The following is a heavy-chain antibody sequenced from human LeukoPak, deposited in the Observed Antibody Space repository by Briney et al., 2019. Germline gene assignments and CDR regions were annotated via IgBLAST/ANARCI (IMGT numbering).Heavy chain of an antibody. V-gene: IGHV4-34*01. D-gene: IGHD6-13*01. J-gene: IGHJ4*02. CDR3: ARRLSSSWYRLFDY. CDR1: GGSFSGYY. Sequence: ASETLSLTCAVYGGSFSGYYWSWIRQPPGKGLEWIGEINHSGSTNYNPSLKSRVTISVDTSKNQFSLELSSVTAADTAVYYCARRLSSSWYRLFDYWGQGTLVTVSS. CDR2: INHSGST.